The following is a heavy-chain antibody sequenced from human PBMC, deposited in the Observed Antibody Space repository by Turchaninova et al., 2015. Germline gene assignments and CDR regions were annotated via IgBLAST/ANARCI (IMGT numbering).Heavy chain of an antibody. V-gene: IGHV3-49*04. Sequence: GGDLVQPGRSLRLSCRTSGFTFSDFALNWVRQAPGKGLEWIGFIRTKTYGGTTSYAASVRGRFTISRDDSNGVAYLQLNILRTEDTGMYYCATTYLECSLYAWVSWGQGTLVTVSS. CDR3: ATTYLECSLYAWVS. CDR1: GFTFSDFA. D-gene: IGHD3-3*01. CDR2: IRTKTYGGTT. J-gene: IGHJ5*02.